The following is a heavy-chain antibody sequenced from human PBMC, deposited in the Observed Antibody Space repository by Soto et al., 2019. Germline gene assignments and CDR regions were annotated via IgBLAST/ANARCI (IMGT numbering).Heavy chain of an antibody. CDR1: GYTFTSYA. J-gene: IGHJ6*02. CDR2: INAGNGNT. V-gene: IGHV1-3*01. Sequence: ASVKVSCKASGYTFTSYAMHWVRQAPGQRLEWMGWINAGNGNTKYSQKFQGRVTITRDTSASTAYMELSSLRSEDTAVYYCVTGKLVYYYYGMDVWGQGTTVTVSS. CDR3: VTGKLVYYYYGMDV. D-gene: IGHD1-1*01.